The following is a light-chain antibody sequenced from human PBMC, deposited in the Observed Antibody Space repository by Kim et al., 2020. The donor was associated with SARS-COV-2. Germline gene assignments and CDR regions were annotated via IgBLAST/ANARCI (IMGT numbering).Light chain of an antibody. J-gene: IGKJ2*01. Sequence: DIQMTQSPSSLSASVGDRVTITCRASQSITNYLNWYQQKPGKAPNLLIYTASSLQTGVPSRFSDSGSGTDFTLTISSLQPEDSATYYCQRSDITPYTFGQGTKVDIK. CDR3: QRSDITPYT. CDR2: TAS. CDR1: QSITNY. V-gene: IGKV1-39*01.